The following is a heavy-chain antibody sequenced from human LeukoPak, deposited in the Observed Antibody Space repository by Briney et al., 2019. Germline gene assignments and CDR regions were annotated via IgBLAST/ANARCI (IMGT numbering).Heavy chain of an antibody. Sequence: SETLSLTCAVYGGSFSGYYWSWIRQPPGKGLEWIGEINHSGSTNYNPSLKSRVTISVDTSKNQFSLKLSSVTAADTAVYYCARGVRSGTFDYWGQGTLVTVSS. CDR3: ARGVRSGTFDY. V-gene: IGHV4-34*01. CDR2: INHSGST. D-gene: IGHD3-3*01. CDR1: GGSFSGYY. J-gene: IGHJ4*02.